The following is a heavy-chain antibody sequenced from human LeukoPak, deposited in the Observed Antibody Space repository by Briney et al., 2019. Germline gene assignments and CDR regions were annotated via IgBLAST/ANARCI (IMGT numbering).Heavy chain of an antibody. V-gene: IGHV4-39*07. CDR3: ARARRWNAAVEGWWFDP. CDR1: GGSISSSSYY. J-gene: IGHJ5*02. D-gene: IGHD1-1*01. Sequence: SETLSLTCSVSGGSISSSSYYWDWIRQPPGKGLEWIGSIYYSGSTYYNPSLKSRVTISVDTSKNQFSLKLSSVTAADTAVYYCARARRWNAAVEGWWFDPWGQGTLVTVSS. CDR2: IYYSGST.